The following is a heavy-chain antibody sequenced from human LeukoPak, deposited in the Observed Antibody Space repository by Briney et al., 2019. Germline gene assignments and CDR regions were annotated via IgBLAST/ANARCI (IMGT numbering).Heavy chain of an antibody. J-gene: IGHJ4*02. Sequence: PGGSLRLSCAASGFTFSRYWMSWVRQAPGKGLEWVANIKQDGSEEYYVDSVKGRFTISRDNAKNSLYLQMNSLRAEDTAVYYCAREDSGNYYPRARYYFDYWGQGTLVTVSS. CDR1: GFTFSRYW. CDR3: AREDSGNYYPRARYYFDY. D-gene: IGHD1-26*01. CDR2: IKQDGSEE. V-gene: IGHV3-7*01.